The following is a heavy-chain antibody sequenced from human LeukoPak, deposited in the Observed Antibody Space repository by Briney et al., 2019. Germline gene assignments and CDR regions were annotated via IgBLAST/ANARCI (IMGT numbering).Heavy chain of an antibody. Sequence: GGSLRLSCAASGFTFSSYEMNWVRQAPGKGLEWVSYISSSGSTIYYADSVKGRFTISRDNAKNSLYLQMNSLRAEDTAVYYCAELGITMIGGVWGKGATVTISP. J-gene: IGHJ6*04. V-gene: IGHV3-48*03. CDR3: AELGITMIGGV. D-gene: IGHD3-10*02. CDR2: ISSSGSTI. CDR1: GFTFSSYE.